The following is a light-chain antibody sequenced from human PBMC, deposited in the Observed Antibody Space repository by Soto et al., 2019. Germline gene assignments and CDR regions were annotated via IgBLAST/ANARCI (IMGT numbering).Light chain of an antibody. CDR1: SSNVGSYT. CDR2: SVN. J-gene: IGLJ2*01. CDR3: AAWYDSLNGDVV. V-gene: IGLV1-44*01. Sequence: QSVLTQPPSASGTPGQRVTISCSGSSSNVGSYTVNWYQQLPGTAPKLLIYSVNQRPSGVPDRFSGSKSGTSASLAISGLQSEDEADYYCAAWYDSLNGDVVFGGGTKLTVL.